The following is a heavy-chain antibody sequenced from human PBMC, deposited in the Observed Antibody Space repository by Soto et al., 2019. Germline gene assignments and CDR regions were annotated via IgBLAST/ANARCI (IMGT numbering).Heavy chain of an antibody. CDR1: GYTFSNHG. Sequence: QVQLVQSGADVKKPGASVVVSCKTSGYTFSNHGVSWVRQAPGQGLEWMGWISTSNGITNYAQKLQGRVTMTTDKSTSTAYMELRSLRSDDTAVYFCARDRDYYDCGGYWGQGTLVTVSS. CDR3: ARDRDYYDCGGY. CDR2: ISTSNGIT. V-gene: IGHV1-18*01. D-gene: IGHD3-22*01. J-gene: IGHJ4*02.